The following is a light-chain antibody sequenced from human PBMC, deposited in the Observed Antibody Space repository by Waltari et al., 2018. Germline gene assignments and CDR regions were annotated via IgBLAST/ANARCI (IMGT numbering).Light chain of an antibody. CDR1: SGHSTYI. Sequence: QPLLTQSSSASASLGSSVKLTWTLNSGHSTYIIASHQQQPGKAPRYLMKLESSGSYKKGSGVPDRFSGSSSGADRYLTISNLQSEDEADYYCETWHSNTRVFGGGTKLTVL. J-gene: IGLJ3*02. CDR2: LESSGSY. V-gene: IGLV4-60*03. CDR3: ETWHSNTRV.